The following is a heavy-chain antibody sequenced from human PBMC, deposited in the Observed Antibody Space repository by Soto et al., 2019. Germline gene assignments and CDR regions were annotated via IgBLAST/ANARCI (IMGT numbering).Heavy chain of an antibody. V-gene: IGHV3-11*06. Sequence: QVHLVESGGGLVKPGGSLRLSCAASGFRFGDSYMSWIRQAPGKGLEWVSCISGGSSYTNYADSAEGRFTTSRDNAKGLRFLQVNSLRADDTAVYYCAKTIVAASGYYFDHWGQGNMVTVSS. J-gene: IGHJ4*02. CDR3: AKTIVAASGYYFDH. D-gene: IGHD2-21*01. CDR2: ISGGSSYT. CDR1: GFRFGDSY.